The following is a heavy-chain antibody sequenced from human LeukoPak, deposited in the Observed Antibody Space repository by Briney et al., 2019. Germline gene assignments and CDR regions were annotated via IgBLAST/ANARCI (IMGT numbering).Heavy chain of an antibody. CDR1: GFTFSNYW. CDR2: IEVDGSEK. CDR3: ARHGDYHYNS. D-gene: IGHD4-17*01. J-gene: IGHJ4*02. V-gene: IGHV3-7*05. Sequence: GGSLRLSCAASGFTFSNYWMTWVRQAPGKGLEWVANIEVDGSEKYYVDSVRGRFTISRDNAKNSLYLQMNSLRAEDTAVYYCARHGDYHYNSWGQGTLVTVSS.